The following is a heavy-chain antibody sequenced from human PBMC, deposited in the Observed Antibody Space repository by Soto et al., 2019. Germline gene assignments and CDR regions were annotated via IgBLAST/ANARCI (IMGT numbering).Heavy chain of an antibody. CDR1: GRDFRKYT. J-gene: IGHJ4*02. V-gene: IGHV1-69*12. D-gene: IGHD2-21*02. Sequence: QVQLVQSGAEVKMPGSSVEVSFEASGRDFRKYTISRLRQAPGQGLEWMGGIIPIFTATNYAQNFRGRVTITADESTRTAYMELSSLRSEDTAVYYCAIERGNSGYFDYWGQGTLVTVSS. CDR2: IIPIFTAT. CDR3: AIERGNSGYFDY.